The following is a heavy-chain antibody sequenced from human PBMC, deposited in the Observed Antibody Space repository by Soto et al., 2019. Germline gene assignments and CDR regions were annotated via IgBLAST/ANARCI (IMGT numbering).Heavy chain of an antibody. CDR1: GGTFSSYA. CDR2: IVPIFGTA. V-gene: IGHV1-69*01. J-gene: IGHJ6*02. Sequence: QVQLVQSGAEVKKPGYSVKVSCKASGGTFSSYAISWVRQAPGQGLEWMGGIVPIFGTANYAQKFQGRVTITADESTSTAYMELSSLRSEDTAVYYCARVLDDVQYQLLLSYYYYGMDVWGQGTTVTVSS. CDR3: ARVLDDVQYQLLLSYYYYGMDV. D-gene: IGHD2-2*01.